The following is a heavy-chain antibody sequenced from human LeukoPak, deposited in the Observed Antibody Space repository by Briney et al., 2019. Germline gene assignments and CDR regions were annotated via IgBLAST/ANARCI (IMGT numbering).Heavy chain of an antibody. CDR1: GIPLRGYA. CDR3: AKDNYTDSYYPFDY. Sequence: PGGSLRLSCAGAGIPLRGYAMSWVRQAPGEGLEWVSAMSGSGDSTLYADSVRGRFTISSDDSKNTLYLQMDNLRVEDTAVYYCAKDNYTDSYYPFDYWGQGTLVTVSS. CDR2: MSGSGDST. D-gene: IGHD1-26*01. V-gene: IGHV3-23*01. J-gene: IGHJ4*02.